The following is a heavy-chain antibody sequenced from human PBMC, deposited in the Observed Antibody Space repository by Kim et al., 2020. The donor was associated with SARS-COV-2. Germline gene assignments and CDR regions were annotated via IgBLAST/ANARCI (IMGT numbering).Heavy chain of an antibody. Sequence: GRFTISRDNSKNTLYLQMNSLRAEDTAVYYCAKLSDYDSSGYYRYWYFDLWGRGTLVTVSS. J-gene: IGHJ2*01. D-gene: IGHD3-22*01. CDR3: AKLSDYDSSGYYRYWYFDL. V-gene: IGHV3-23*01.